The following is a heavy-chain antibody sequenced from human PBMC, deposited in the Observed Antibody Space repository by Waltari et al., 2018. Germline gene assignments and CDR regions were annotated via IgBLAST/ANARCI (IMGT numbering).Heavy chain of an antibody. CDR2: ISTTSTYT. D-gene: IGHD7-27*01. CDR3: ATGGWGFYFDY. J-gene: IGHJ4*02. V-gene: IGHV3-21*01. Sequence: EEQLVESGGGLVKPGGSLRLSCAGYGLTFSKYNMNWVRQAPGKGLEWVSSISTTSTYTHYADSVKGRFTISRDNAKNSLFLQMNSLPTEDTAVYYCATGGWGFYFDYWGQGTLLTVSS. CDR1: GLTFSKYN.